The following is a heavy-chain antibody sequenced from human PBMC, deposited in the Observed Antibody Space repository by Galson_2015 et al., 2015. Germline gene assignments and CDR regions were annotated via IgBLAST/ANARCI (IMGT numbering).Heavy chain of an antibody. V-gene: IGHV3-23*01. CDR3: AKGGGIEVASSHYYCGMDG. J-gene: IGHJ6*02. D-gene: IGHD3-22*01. CDR2: ISGSGGST. Sequence: SLRLSCAASGFTFSSYAMSWVRQAPGKGLEWVSAISGSGGSTYYADSVKGRFTISRDNSKNTLYLQMNSLRAEDTAVYYCAKGGGIEVASSHYYCGMDGWGQGTTVTVSS. CDR1: GFTFSSYA.